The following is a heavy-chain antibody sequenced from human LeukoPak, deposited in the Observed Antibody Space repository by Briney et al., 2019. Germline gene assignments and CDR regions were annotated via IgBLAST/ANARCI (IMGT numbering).Heavy chain of an antibody. CDR3: ARPYCGGDCYSSRNWFDP. Sequence: PSETLSLTCTVSGGSISSSSYYWGWIRQPPGKGLEWIGSIYYSGSTYYNPSLKSRVTISVDTSKNQFSLKLSSVTAADTAVYYCARPYCGGDCYSSRNWFDPWGQGTLVTVSS. D-gene: IGHD2-21*02. V-gene: IGHV4-39*01. CDR2: IYYSGST. J-gene: IGHJ5*02. CDR1: GGSISSSSYY.